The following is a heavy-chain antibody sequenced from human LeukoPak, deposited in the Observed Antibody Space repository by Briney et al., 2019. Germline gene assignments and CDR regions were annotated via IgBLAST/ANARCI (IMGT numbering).Heavy chain of an antibody. CDR1: GYTFTSYG. V-gene: IGHV1-18*01. Sequence: ASVKVSCKASGYTFTSYGISWVRQAPGQGLEWMGWISAYNGNTNYAQKLQGGVTMTTDTSTSTAYMELRSLRSDDTAVYYCARVGGYYDYVWGSYRFDNWFDPWGQGTLVTVSS. CDR2: ISAYNGNT. D-gene: IGHD3-16*02. CDR3: ARVGGYYDYVWGSYRFDNWFDP. J-gene: IGHJ5*02.